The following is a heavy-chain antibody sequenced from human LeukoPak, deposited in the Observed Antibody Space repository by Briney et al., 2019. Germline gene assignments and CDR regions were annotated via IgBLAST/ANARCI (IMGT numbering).Heavy chain of an antibody. V-gene: IGHV1-2*06. CDR3: AREAINWYFDL. D-gene: IGHD3-9*01. CDR1: GYTFTGYY. CDR2: IKPKNDDT. Sequence: GASVKVSCKASGYTFTGYYMHWVRQAPGQGLEWMGRIKPKNDDTNYAQKFKGRVTMTTDTSISIVYMEVNRLGTDDSAVHYCAREAINWYFDLWGRGTLVTVSS. J-gene: IGHJ2*01.